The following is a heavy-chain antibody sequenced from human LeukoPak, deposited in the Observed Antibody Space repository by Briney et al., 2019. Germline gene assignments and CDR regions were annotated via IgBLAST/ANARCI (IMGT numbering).Heavy chain of an antibody. CDR2: IFYSGST. D-gene: IGHD1-1*01. V-gene: IGHV4-59*08. Sequence: KSSEALSLTCTVSGVSISSYYWSWIRHSPGKGLEWIGYIFYSGSTSYNPSLKARVSMSIDTSNNQFSLKLSSVTAADTAVYYCARQFTHWSPFAGWGQGTLVTVSS. J-gene: IGHJ4*02. CDR1: GVSISSYY. CDR3: ARQFTHWSPFAG.